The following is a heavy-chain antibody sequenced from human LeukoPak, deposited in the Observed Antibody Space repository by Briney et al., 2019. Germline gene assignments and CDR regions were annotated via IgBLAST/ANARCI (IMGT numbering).Heavy chain of an antibody. D-gene: IGHD3-16*01. CDR3: ARGGYVIVSDWFDP. CDR1: GYTFTSYY. V-gene: IGHV1-46*01. CDR2: INPSGGST. Sequence: ASVKVSCKASGYTFTSYYMHWVRQAPGQGLEWMGIINPSGGSTIYAQKFKGRVTMTRDTSTSTVYMELSRLRSDDTAIYYCARGGYVIVSDWFDPWGQGTLVTVSS. J-gene: IGHJ5*02.